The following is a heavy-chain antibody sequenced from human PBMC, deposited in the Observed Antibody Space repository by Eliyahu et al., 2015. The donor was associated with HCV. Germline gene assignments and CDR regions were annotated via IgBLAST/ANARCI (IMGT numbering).Heavy chain of an antibody. D-gene: IGHD1-26*01. CDR3: ARRSADAFDI. V-gene: IGHV5-51*01. CDR2: ISCGDSDT. Sequence: EVQLLQAGAEVKKPGESLKISCKGSGYSFTSYWIAWVRPMPGEGLEWVGIISCGDSDTRYSPSFQGQVTISADKSISTAYLQWSSLKASDTAMYYCARRSADAFDIWGQGTMVTVSS. CDR1: GYSFTSYW. J-gene: IGHJ3*02.